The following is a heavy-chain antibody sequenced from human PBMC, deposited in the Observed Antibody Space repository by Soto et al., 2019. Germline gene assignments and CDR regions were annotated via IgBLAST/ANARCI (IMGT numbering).Heavy chain of an antibody. D-gene: IGHD3-16*01. Sequence: QITLKESGPTLVKPTQTLTLTCTFSGFSLSTSGVGVGWIRQPPGKALEWLALIYWDDDKRYSPSLKSRLTITNDTSKNQVVLTMTNMAPVDTATYYCAHSILRPWGWAFDIWGQWTMVTASS. V-gene: IGHV2-5*02. J-gene: IGHJ3*02. CDR1: GFSLSTSGVG. CDR2: IYWDDDK. CDR3: AHSILRPWGWAFDI.